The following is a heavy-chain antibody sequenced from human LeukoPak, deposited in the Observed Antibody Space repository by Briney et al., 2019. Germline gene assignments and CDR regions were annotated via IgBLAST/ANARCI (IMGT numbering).Heavy chain of an antibody. CDR3: ARVWGPTSAFRPRNWFGP. Sequence: SETLSLTCTVSGGSISSSSYYWSWIRQPAGKGLEWIGRIYTSGSTNYNPSLKSRVTISVDTSKNQFSLKLSSVTAADTAVYYCARVWGPTSAFRPRNWFGPWGQGTLVTVSS. D-gene: IGHD3-16*01. CDR2: IYTSGST. J-gene: IGHJ5*02. CDR1: GGSISSSSYY. V-gene: IGHV4-61*02.